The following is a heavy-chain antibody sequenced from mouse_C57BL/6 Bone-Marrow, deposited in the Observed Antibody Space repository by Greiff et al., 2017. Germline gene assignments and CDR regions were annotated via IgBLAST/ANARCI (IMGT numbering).Heavy chain of an antibody. J-gene: IGHJ3*01. V-gene: IGHV5-17*01. CDR1: GFTYSDYG. CDR3: ARGYYGSSC. Sequence: VQVVASGGGLVKPGGSLKLSCAASGFTYSDYGMHWVRQAPAKGLEWVAYISSGSSTIYYADTVMGRFTISRDNAKNTLFLPMTSLRTEDTAMYYCARGYYGSSCGGQGTLVTVSA. D-gene: IGHD1-1*01. CDR2: ISSGSSTI.